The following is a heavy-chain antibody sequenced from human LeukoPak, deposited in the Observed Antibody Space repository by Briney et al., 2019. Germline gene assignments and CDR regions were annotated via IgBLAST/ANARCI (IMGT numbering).Heavy chain of an antibody. CDR2: IYTSGST. CDR3: ARTTTVTRKAWFDP. D-gene: IGHD4-17*01. Sequence: SETLSLTCTVSGGSISSYYWSWIRQPAGKGLEWIGRIYTSGSTNYNPSLKSRVTMSVDTSKNQFSLKLSSVTAADTAVYYCARTTTVTRKAWFDPWGQGTLVTVSS. J-gene: IGHJ5*02. V-gene: IGHV4-4*07. CDR1: GGSISSYY.